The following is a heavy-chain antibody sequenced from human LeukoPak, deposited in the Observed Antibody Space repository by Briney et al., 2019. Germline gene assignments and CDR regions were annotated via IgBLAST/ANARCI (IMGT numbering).Heavy chain of an antibody. J-gene: IGHJ6*03. CDR3: AKSHVYYMDV. CDR1: GFTFSSFG. CDR2: ISGSGGST. V-gene: IGHV3-23*01. Sequence: GGSLRLSCAASGFTFSSFGMSWVRQAPGEGLEWVSAISGSGGSTYYADSVKGRFTISRDNSKNTLYLQMNSLRAEDTAVYYCAKSHVYYMDVWGKGTTVTISS.